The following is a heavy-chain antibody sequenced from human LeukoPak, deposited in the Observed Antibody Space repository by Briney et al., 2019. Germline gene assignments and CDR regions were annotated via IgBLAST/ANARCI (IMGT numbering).Heavy chain of an antibody. D-gene: IGHD2-15*01. Sequence: GGSLRLSCAASGFTVSNSYMTWVRQAPGKGLEWISTIYTDDRGGSTHYADSVKGRFTIFRDNSKNTLYLQMNSLRAEDTAVYYCAKVGRDCSGGSCYTRYFDYWGQGTLVTVSS. CDR3: AKVGRDCSGGSCYTRYFDY. CDR2: IYTDDRGGST. CDR1: GFTVSNSY. V-gene: IGHV3-66*01. J-gene: IGHJ4*02.